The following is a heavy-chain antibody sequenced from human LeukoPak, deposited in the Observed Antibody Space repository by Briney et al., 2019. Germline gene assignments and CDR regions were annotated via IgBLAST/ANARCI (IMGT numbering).Heavy chain of an antibody. V-gene: IGHV4-34*01. Sequence: SETLSLTCAVYGGSFSGYYWSWIRQPPGKGREWSGEINHSGTTNYNPSLNTRLTISVDTSNHQFSLKLSSVAAADTAVYYCARGRNGYSSSWYFGGAALVYWGQGTLVTVSS. CDR2: INHSGTT. D-gene: IGHD6-13*01. CDR1: GGSFSGYY. J-gene: IGHJ4*02. CDR3: ARGRNGYSSSWYFGGAALVY.